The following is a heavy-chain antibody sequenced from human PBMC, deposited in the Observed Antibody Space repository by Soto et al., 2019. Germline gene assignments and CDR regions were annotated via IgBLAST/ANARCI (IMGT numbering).Heavy chain of an antibody. CDR3: ARLFCSSSSCLTPCWFDP. D-gene: IGHD2-2*01. CDR2: IFHSGST. V-gene: IGHV4-4*02. CDR1: GGSISSNNW. J-gene: IGHJ5*02. Sequence: QVQLQESGPGLVKPSGTLSLTCAVSGGSISSNNWWSWVRQAPVPGLEWIGDIFHSGSTNYNPSLKRRVAISVDKSTVQFSLKLSSVTAACTAMYYCARLFCSSSSCLTPCWFDPWGQGTLVTVSS.